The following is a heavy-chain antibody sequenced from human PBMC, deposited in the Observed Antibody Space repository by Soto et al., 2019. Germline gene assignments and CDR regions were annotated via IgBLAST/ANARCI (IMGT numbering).Heavy chain of an antibody. V-gene: IGHV4-39*01. J-gene: IGHJ3*02. CDR1: GGSISSSSYY. D-gene: IGHD3-10*01. CDR2: IYYSGST. Sequence: SSETLSLTCTVSGGSISSSSYYWGWIRQPPGKGLEWIGSIYYSGSTYYNPSLKSRVTISVDTSKNQFSLKLSSVTAADTAVYYCASPSITMVRGDITALSKYNAFDIWGQGTMVTVPS. CDR3: ASPSITMVRGDITALSKYNAFDI.